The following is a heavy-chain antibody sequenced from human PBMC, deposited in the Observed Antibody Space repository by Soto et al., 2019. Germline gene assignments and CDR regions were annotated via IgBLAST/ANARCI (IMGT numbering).Heavy chain of an antibody. Sequence: QVQLVESGGGAVQPGRSLILSCVVSESIFSGYGMHWVRQAPGKGLEWVAIIRYDGSNIYYADSVRGRFAISRDNSKNTLYLQMDSLRAEDTAVYYCARDGVGGTVFFGYLDSWGQGALVTVSS. V-gene: IGHV3-33*01. J-gene: IGHJ4*02. CDR1: ESIFSGYG. CDR2: IRYDGSNI. CDR3: ARDGVGGTVFFGYLDS. D-gene: IGHD3-3*01.